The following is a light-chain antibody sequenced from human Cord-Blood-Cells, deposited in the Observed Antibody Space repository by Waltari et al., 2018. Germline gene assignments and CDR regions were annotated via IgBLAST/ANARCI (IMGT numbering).Light chain of an antibody. V-gene: IGLV1-40*01. Sequence: QSVLTQPPSVSGAPGQRVTIPCTGSSSNIGAGYYVTWYQQLPGTAPKLLIYGNSNRPSGVPDRFSGSKSGTSASLAITGLQAEDEADYYCQSYDSSLSGSVFGGGTKLTVL. CDR3: QSYDSSLSGSV. CDR2: GNS. CDR1: SSNIGAGYY. J-gene: IGLJ2*01.